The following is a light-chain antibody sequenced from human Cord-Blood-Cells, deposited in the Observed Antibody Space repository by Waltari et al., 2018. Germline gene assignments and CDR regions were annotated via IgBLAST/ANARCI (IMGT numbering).Light chain of an antibody. Sequence: DIQMTQSPSSLSASVGDRVTITCRASQSISSYLNWYQQKPGKAPKLLIYAASSLQSGVPARFGGSGSGTDFTPTISSLPPEDFATYYCQQRYSTPPTFGQGTKVEIK. CDR2: AAS. V-gene: IGKV1-39*01. J-gene: IGKJ1*01. CDR1: QSISSY. CDR3: QQRYSTPPT.